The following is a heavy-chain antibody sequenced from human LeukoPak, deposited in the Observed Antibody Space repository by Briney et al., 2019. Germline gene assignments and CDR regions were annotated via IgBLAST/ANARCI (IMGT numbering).Heavy chain of an antibody. V-gene: IGHV3-7*01. D-gene: IGHD6-6*01. CDR1: GFNFSRYW. CDR3: AREDGTFEY. CDR2: IIPDGSKM. J-gene: IGHJ4*02. Sequence: GGSLRLSCTASGFNFSRYWMNWVRQAPGKGLEWVSNIIPDGSKMNYVDSVKGRFTISRDNAKNSLYLQMNSLRDEDTAIYYCAREDGTFEYWGQGTLVSVSS.